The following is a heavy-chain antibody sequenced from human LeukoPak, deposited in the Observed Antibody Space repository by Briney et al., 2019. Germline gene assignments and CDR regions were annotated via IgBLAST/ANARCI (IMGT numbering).Heavy chain of an antibody. Sequence: PGGSLRLSCAASGFTFSSYAMSWVRQAPGKGLEWVSAISGSGGSTYYADSVKGRFTISRDNAKNTLYLQMNSLRAEDTAVYFCARENYYDSSGYYAYDAFDIWGQGTMVTVSS. D-gene: IGHD3-22*01. V-gene: IGHV3-23*01. J-gene: IGHJ3*02. CDR1: GFTFSSYA. CDR3: ARENYYDSSGYYAYDAFDI. CDR2: ISGSGGST.